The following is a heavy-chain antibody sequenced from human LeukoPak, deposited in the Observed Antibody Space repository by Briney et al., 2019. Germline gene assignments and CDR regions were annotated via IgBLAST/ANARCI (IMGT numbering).Heavy chain of an antibody. V-gene: IGHV3-13*01. Sequence: GGSLRLSCAASGFTFSSYDMHWVRQATGKGLEWVSAIGTAGDTYYPGSVKGRFTISRENAKNSLYLQMNSLRAGDTAVYYCARDGYCSGGSCKYGMDVWGQGTTVTVSS. CDR1: GFTFSSYD. J-gene: IGHJ6*02. D-gene: IGHD2-15*01. CDR2: IGTAGDT. CDR3: ARDGYCSGGSCKYGMDV.